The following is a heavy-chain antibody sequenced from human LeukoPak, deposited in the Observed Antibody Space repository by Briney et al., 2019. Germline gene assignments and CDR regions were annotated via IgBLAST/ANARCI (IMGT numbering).Heavy chain of an antibody. CDR3: TRHVSARRGSYLDNDAFDI. Sequence: PGGSLRLSCAASGFTFSGSAMHWVRQASGKGLEWVGRIRSKANSYATAYAASVKGRFTISRDDSKNTAYLQMNSLKTEDTAVYYCTRHVSARRGSYLDNDAFDIWGQGQWSPSLQ. CDR2: IRSKANSYAT. CDR1: GFTFSGSA. D-gene: IGHD1-26*01. J-gene: IGHJ3*02. V-gene: IGHV3-73*01.